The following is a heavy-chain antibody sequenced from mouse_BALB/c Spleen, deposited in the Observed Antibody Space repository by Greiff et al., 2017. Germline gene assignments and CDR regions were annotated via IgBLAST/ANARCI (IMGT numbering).Heavy chain of an antibody. Sequence: EVQLQESGPGLVKPSQSLSLTCTVTGYSITSDYAWNWIRQFPGNKLEWMGYISYSGSTRYNPSLKSRISITRDTSKNQFFLQWNSVTTEDTATYYCARALDPYYYALDYCGQGNSVTVSS. CDR3: ARALDPYYYALDY. V-gene: IGHV3-2*02. J-gene: IGHJ4*01. CDR1: GYSITSDYA. CDR2: ISYSGST.